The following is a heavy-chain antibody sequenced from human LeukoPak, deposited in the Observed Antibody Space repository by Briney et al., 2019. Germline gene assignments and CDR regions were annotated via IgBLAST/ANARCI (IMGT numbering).Heavy chain of an antibody. J-gene: IGHJ4*02. CDR3: ARVVPAAIAAAGPGGFDY. V-gene: IGHV4-31*03. CDR1: GGSISSGGYY. D-gene: IGHD2-2*02. Sequence: PSETLSLTCTVSGGSISSGGYYWSWIRQHPGKGLEWIGYIYYSGSTYYNPSLKSRVTISVDTSKNQFSLKLSSVTAADTAVYYCARVVPAAIAAAGPGGFDYWGQGTLVTVSS. CDR2: IYYSGST.